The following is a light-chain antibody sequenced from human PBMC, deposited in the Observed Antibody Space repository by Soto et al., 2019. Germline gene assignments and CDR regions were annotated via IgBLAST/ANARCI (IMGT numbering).Light chain of an antibody. CDR1: QSVSSN. J-gene: IGKJ1*01. V-gene: IGKV3-15*01. CDR3: HEYNTWPWT. Sequence: EIVMTQSPATLSVSPGERATLSCRASQSVSSNLAWYQQKLGQAHRVLIYGASTRATGIPARFSGSGSGTEFILTISSLQSEDFAVYYCHEYNTWPWTFGQGTKVDI. CDR2: GAS.